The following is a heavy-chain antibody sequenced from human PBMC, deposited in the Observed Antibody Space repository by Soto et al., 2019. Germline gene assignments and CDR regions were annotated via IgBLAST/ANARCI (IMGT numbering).Heavy chain of an antibody. CDR2: ISTYSGDT. D-gene: IGHD5-12*01. V-gene: IGHV1-18*01. Sequence: QVHLVQSGVEVKTPGASVKVSCQASGYTFFTYDISWVRQAPGQGLEWMGWISTYSGDTKYAQEFQGRVTMTPDTSTTTAYLELRSLRSDDTAVYYCARHHGPTTSENWFDPWGQGTLVTVSS. CDR3: ARHHGPTTSENWFDP. CDR1: GYTFFTYD. J-gene: IGHJ5*02.